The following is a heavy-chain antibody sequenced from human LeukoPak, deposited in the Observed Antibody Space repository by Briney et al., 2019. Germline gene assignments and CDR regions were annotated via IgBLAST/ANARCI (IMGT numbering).Heavy chain of an antibody. J-gene: IGHJ4*02. V-gene: IGHV4-59*01. CDR1: GVSISSYY. CDR3: ARVGGAVATFDY. Sequence: SETLSLTCTVSGVSISSYYWSWIRQPPGKGLEWIGYIYYSGSTNYNPSLKSRVTISVDTSKNQFSLKLSSVTAADTAVYYCARVGGAVATFDYWGQGTLVTVSS. D-gene: IGHD6-19*01. CDR2: IYYSGST.